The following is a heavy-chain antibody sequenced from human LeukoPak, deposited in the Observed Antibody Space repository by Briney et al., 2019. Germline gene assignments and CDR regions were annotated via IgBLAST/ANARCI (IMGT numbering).Heavy chain of an antibody. CDR2: ISHDGSQK. J-gene: IGHJ4*02. V-gene: IGHV3-30*18. D-gene: IGHD1-26*01. CDR1: GFTFSSYG. CDR3: AKDRKTLPVNLWDRALDY. Sequence: PGGSLRLSCAASGFTFSSYGVHWVRQAPVKGLEWVAVISHDGSQKYYADPVKGRFTISRDNSKNTLDLQMNSLRAEDTAVYYCAKDRKTLPVNLWDRALDYWGQGTLVTVSS.